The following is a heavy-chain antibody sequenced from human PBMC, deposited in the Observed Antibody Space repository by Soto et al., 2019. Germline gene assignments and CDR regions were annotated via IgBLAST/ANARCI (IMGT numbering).Heavy chain of an antibody. V-gene: IGHV3-11*01. J-gene: IGHJ4*02. Sequence: QVQLVESGGGLVKPGGSLRLSCAASGFTFSDYYMNWIRQAPGKGRQWVSYISSSGSTIYNADPVKGRFTITRDNPKILLSLQMNSLRAEDTAVYYCAREGVRSSGWYDYWGQGTLVTVSS. CDR1: GFTFSDYY. D-gene: IGHD6-19*01. CDR3: AREGVRSSGWYDY. CDR2: ISSSGSTI.